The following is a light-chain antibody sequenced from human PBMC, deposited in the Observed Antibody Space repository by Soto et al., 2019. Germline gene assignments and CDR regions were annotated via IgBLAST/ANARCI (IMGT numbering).Light chain of an antibody. Sequence: TLAPDSLAVSLGERATINCKSSQSVLYRSTNKNYLAWYQQKPGQPPKLLIYWASTRESGVPDRFSGSGSGTDFTLTISSLQAEDVAVYYCQQYYSIPRTFGQGTKVEIK. V-gene: IGKV4-1*01. CDR2: WAS. J-gene: IGKJ1*01. CDR1: QSVLYRSTNKNY. CDR3: QQYYSIPRT.